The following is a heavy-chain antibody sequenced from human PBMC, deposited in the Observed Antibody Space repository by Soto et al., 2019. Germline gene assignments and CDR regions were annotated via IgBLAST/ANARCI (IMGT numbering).Heavy chain of an antibody. V-gene: IGHV3-53*01. CDR1: GFTVSSNY. Sequence: GGSLRLSCAASGFTVSSNYMSWVRQAPGKGLEWVSVIYSGGSTYYADSVKGRFTISRDNSKNTLYLQMNSLRAEDTAVYYCARGAAVAGTHWFDPWGQGTLVTVSS. D-gene: IGHD6-19*01. CDR2: IYSGGST. CDR3: ARGAAVAGTHWFDP. J-gene: IGHJ5*02.